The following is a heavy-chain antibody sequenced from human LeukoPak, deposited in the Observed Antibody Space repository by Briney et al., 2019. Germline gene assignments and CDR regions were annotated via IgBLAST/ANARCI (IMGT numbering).Heavy chain of an antibody. J-gene: IGHJ4*02. V-gene: IGHV1-69*13. Sequence: AASVKVSCKASGGTFGSYPISWVRQAPGQGLEWMGGIIPIFGSADYAHKFQGRVTITADESTSTAYMELSSLRSEDTAVYYCSRGGSIAGFYYFDYWGQGTLVTVSS. CDR1: GGTFGSYP. CDR3: SRGGSIAGFYYFDY. CDR2: IIPIFGSA. D-gene: IGHD6-6*01.